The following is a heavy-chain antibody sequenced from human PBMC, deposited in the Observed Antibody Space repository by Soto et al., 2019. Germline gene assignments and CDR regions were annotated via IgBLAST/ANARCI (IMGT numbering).Heavy chain of an antibody. V-gene: IGHV2-26*04. J-gene: IGHJ5*01. CDR3: ASTYSTSWYWFDS. CDR2: SFSNDEK. D-gene: IGHD6-13*01. CDR1: GFSLSNAGLG. Sequence: QVTVKESGPVLVKPTETLTLTCTVSGFSLSNAGLGVSWIRQPPGKALEWLAHSFSNDEKSYSTSLKSRLTISTDTSKSQVVLTMTNMDPVDTATYYCASTYSTSWYWFDSWGQGTLVTVSS.